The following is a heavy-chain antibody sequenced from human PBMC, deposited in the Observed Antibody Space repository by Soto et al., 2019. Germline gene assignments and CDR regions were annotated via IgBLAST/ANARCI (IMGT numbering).Heavy chain of an antibody. V-gene: IGHV3-23*01. CDR2: ISGSGGST. Sequence: GGSLRLSCAASGFTFSSYAMSWVRQAPGKGLEWVSAISGSGGSTYYAESVKGRFTISRDNSKNTLYLQMNSLRAEDTAVYYFAIVSQRELRFLEWSNDAFDIWGQGTMVTVSS. CDR1: GFTFSSYA. D-gene: IGHD3-3*01. J-gene: IGHJ3*02. CDR3: AIVSQRELRFLEWSNDAFDI.